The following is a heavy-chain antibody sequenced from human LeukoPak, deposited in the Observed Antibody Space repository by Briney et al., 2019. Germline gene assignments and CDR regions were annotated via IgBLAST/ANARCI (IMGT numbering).Heavy chain of an antibody. V-gene: IGHV4-39*01. CDR3: ARPLSGSSSWHGDAFDI. CDR2: IYYSGST. J-gene: IGHJ3*02. D-gene: IGHD6-13*01. Sequence: SETLSLTCTVSGGSISSSSYYWGWIRQPPGKGLEGIGSIYYSGSTYYSPSLKSRVTISVDTSKNQFSLKLSSVTAADTAVYYCARPLSGSSSWHGDAFDIWGQGTMVTVSS. CDR1: GGSISSSSYY.